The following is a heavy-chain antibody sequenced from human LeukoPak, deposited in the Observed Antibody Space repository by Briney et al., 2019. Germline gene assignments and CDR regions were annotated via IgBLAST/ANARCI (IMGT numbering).Heavy chain of an antibody. J-gene: IGHJ6*03. Sequence: GGSLRLSCAASGFTFSSYTMTWVRQAPEKGLEWVSAISGSGGSTYYADSVKGRFTISRDNSKNTLYLQMNSLRAEATAVYYCAELGITRIGGVWGKGTTVTIS. CDR2: ISGSGGST. V-gene: IGHV3-23*01. D-gene: IGHD3-10*02. CDR3: AELGITRIGGV. CDR1: GFTFSSYT.